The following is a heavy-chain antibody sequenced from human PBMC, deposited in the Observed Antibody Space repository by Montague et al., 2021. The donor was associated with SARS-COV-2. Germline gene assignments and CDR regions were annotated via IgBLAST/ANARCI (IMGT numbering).Heavy chain of an antibody. Sequence: SQTLFLTCTVSGGSISPYYWTWIRQPPGKGLEWIGYIYYTGNTKYKPSLKGRVTISVDTSKNQFSLNLKSVTAADTAVYYCARDRGRYFDSGSYNWLDSWGQGTLVTVSS. CDR3: ARDRGRYFDSGSYNWLDS. V-gene: IGHV4-59*01. CDR1: GGSISPYY. CDR2: IYYTGNT. D-gene: IGHD3-10*01. J-gene: IGHJ5*01.